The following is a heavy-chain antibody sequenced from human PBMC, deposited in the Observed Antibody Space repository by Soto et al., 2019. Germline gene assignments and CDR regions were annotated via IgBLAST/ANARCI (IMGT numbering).Heavy chain of an antibody. CDR3: ARRDRSGFSYWLDT. CDR1: GGSISSGDYY. V-gene: IGHV4-31*03. J-gene: IGHJ5*02. D-gene: IGHD3-22*01. Sequence: PSETLSLTCTVSGGSISSGDYYWIWIRHHPGKGLEWIGTIYFSGTTYYNPSLKSRVTISVDTSKNQFSLNLSSVTAADAAVYYCARRDRSGFSYWLDTWGQGTLVTVSS. CDR2: IYFSGTT.